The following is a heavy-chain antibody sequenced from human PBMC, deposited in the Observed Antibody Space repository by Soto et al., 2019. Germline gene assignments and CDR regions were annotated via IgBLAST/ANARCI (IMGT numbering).Heavy chain of an antibody. CDR2: INPKSGGT. J-gene: IGHJ3*02. CDR3: ASFGGGAFDI. Sequence: ASVKVSCKASGYSFTDYHIHWVRQAPGQGLEWLGRINPKSGGTSTAQKFQGWVTMTTDTSISTASMELTRLTSDDTAVYYCASFGGGAFDIWGQGTMVTVSS. CDR1: GYSFTDYH. V-gene: IGHV1-2*04. D-gene: IGHD3-10*01.